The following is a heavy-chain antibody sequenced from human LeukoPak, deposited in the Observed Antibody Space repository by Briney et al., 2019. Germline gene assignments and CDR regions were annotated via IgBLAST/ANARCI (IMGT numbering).Heavy chain of an antibody. Sequence: ASVKVSCKASGYTHTDYGINWVRQAPGQGLEWMGWISTYNGNTIYAEKLQGRVTMTRDTSTSTAYMDLRSLRSDDTAVYYCARSMVRAVTQVASDYWGQGTLVTVSS. V-gene: IGHV1-18*01. J-gene: IGHJ4*02. CDR2: ISTYNGNT. CDR1: GYTHTDYG. CDR3: ARSMVRAVTQVASDY. D-gene: IGHD3-10*01.